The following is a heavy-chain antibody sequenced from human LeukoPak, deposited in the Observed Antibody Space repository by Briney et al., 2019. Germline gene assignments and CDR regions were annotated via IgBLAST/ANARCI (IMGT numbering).Heavy chain of an antibody. Sequence: GGSLRLSCAASGFTFSSYGMRWVRQAPGRGLEWVAIIWHDGSNKYYADSVKGRFTISRDNSKNTLDLQMNSLRAEDTAVYYCARDRSSGAFDYWGQRTLVTVSS. CDR2: IWHDGSNK. D-gene: IGHD2-15*01. CDR3: ARDRSSGAFDY. J-gene: IGHJ4*02. CDR1: GFTFSSYG. V-gene: IGHV3-33*01.